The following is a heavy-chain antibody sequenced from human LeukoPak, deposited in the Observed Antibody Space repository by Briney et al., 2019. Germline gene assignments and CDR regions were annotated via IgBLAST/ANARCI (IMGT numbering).Heavy chain of an antibody. CDR1: GFTFSSYS. CDR2: ISSYSDYI. V-gene: IGHV3-21*01. Sequence: GGSLRLSCAASGFTFSSYSMNWVRQAPGKGLEWFSSISSYSDYIYYADSVKGRFTISRDNAENSLYLQMNSLRAEHMAVYFCARPYSSGSTDGFDIWGQGTMVTVSS. CDR3: ARPYSSGSTDGFDI. J-gene: IGHJ3*02. D-gene: IGHD6-25*01.